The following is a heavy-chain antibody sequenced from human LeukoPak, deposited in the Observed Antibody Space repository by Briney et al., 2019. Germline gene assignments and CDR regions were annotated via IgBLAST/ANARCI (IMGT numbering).Heavy chain of an antibody. CDR3: AELGITMIGGV. D-gene: IGHD3-10*02. CDR2: ISSSSSYM. CDR1: GFTFSRSA. V-gene: IGHV3-21*01. J-gene: IGHJ6*04. Sequence: GGSLRLSCAASGFTFSRSAMSWVRQAPGKGLEWVSSISSSSSYMYYADSVKGRFTISRDNAKNSLYLQMNSLRAEDTAVYYCAELGITMIGGVWGKGTTVTISS.